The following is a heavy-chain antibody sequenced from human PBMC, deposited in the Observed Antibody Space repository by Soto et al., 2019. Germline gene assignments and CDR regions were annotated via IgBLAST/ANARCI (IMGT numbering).Heavy chain of an antibody. J-gene: IGHJ6*03. CDR3: ARHQDSSGWYGNYYYMDV. CDR1: GGSISSSSYY. D-gene: IGHD6-19*01. CDR2: IYYSGST. V-gene: IGHV4-39*01. Sequence: TLSLTCTVSGGSISSSSYYWGWIRQPPGKGLEWIGSIYYSGSTYYNPSLKSRVTISVDTSKNQFSLKLSSVTAADTAVYYCARHQDSSGWYGNYYYMDVWGKGTTVTVSS.